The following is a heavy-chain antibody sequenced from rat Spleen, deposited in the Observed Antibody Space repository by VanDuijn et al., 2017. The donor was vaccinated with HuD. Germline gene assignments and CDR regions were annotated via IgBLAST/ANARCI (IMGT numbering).Heavy chain of an antibody. Sequence: EVQLVESGGGLVQPGRSLKLSCAASGFTFSNYGMAWVRQAPTKGLEWVASITNSGGSTYYRDSVKGRFTISRDNAKSTLYLQMDSLRSEDTATYYCTFYSFFDYWGQGVMVTVSS. D-gene: IGHD1-1*01. CDR2: ITNSGGST. J-gene: IGHJ2*01. CDR1: GFTFSNYG. CDR3: TFYSFFDY. V-gene: IGHV5-27*01.